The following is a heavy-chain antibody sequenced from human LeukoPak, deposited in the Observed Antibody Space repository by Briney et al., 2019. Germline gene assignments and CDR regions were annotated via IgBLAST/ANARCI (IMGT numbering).Heavy chain of an antibody. J-gene: IGHJ4*02. CDR1: GFTVSSNY. V-gene: IGHV3-66*01. CDR2: IYGGGST. D-gene: IGHD3-16*01. Sequence: GGSLRLSCAASGFTVSSNYMSWVRQAPGKGLEWVSVIYGGGSTYYADSVKGRFTISRDNSKNTLYLQMNSLRVEDTAVYYCARTPHDSRNYYLGYWGQGTLVTVSS. CDR3: ARTPHDSRNYYLGY.